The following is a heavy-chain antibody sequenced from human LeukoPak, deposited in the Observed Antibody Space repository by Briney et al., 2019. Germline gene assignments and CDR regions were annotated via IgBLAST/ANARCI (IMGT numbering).Heavy chain of an antibody. V-gene: IGHV4-39*01. CDR3: TRHDDFWSAPVPY. J-gene: IGHJ4*02. D-gene: IGHD3-3*01. CDR1: GGSISSSSYY. CDR2: IYYSGST. Sequence: PSETLSLTCTVSGGSISSSSYYWGWIRQPPGKGLEWIGSIYYSGSTYYNPSLKSRVTISVDTSKNQFSLKLSSVTAADTAVYYCTRHDDFWSAPVPYWGQGTLVTVSS.